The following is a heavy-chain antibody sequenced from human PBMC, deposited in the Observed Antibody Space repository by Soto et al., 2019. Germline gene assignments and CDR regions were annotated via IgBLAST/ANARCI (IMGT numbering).Heavy chain of an antibody. J-gene: IGHJ3*02. CDR1: GGSVSSDSYF. CDR2: VSYRGIT. V-gene: IGHV4-61*03. Sequence: QVQLQESGPGLVKPSETLSLTCTVSGGSVSSDSYFWSWVRQPPGKGLEWIGYVSYRGITTYNPSLKSRVTILLGTSKSHISLNLRSVTAADTAVYYCARDRESSFGLTYDIWGQGTMVTVSS. D-gene: IGHD3-3*01. CDR3: ARDRESSFGLTYDI.